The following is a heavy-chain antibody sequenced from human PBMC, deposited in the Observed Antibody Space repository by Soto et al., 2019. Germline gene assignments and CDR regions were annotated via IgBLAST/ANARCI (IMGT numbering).Heavy chain of an antibody. CDR1: GGSISSSSYD. CDR2: IYYSGST. CDR3: ARSLGYCSGGSCYSFAFDI. J-gene: IGHJ3*02. V-gene: IGHV4-39*01. D-gene: IGHD2-15*01. Sequence: SETLALTCTVSGGSISSSSYDWGWIRQPPGKGLEWSGSIYYSGSTYYKPSLKSRVTISVDTSKSQSSLKLRYVTAADTAVYYCARSLGYCSGGSCYSFAFDIWGQGTMVTVSS.